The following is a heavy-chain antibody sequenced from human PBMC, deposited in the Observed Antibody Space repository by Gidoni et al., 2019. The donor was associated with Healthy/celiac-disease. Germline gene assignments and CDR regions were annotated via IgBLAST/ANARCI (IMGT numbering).Heavy chain of an antibody. Sequence: QVQLQESGPGLVKPSETLSLTCPVPGGSTSSYYWSWIRQPPGKGLEWIGYIYYSGSTNYNPSLKSRVTISVDTSKNQFSLKLSSVTAADTAVYYCARSDSGYDLYFDYWGQGTLVTVSS. J-gene: IGHJ4*02. D-gene: IGHD5-12*01. CDR1: GGSTSSYY. V-gene: IGHV4-59*01. CDR2: IYYSGST. CDR3: ARSDSGYDLYFDY.